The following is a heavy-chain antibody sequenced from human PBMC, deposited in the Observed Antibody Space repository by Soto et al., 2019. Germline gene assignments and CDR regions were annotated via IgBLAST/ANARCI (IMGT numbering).Heavy chain of an antibody. Sequence: EVLILESGGGLVQPGGSLRLSCAASGFTFSSSAMNWVRQAPGKGLEWVSVISGSDGRTYYADSVKGRFTISRDNSKNTLYLDINSLRAEDTAVYYCAKSLDINWKNWFDPWGQGTLVTVSS. CDR3: AKSLDINWKNWFDP. V-gene: IGHV3-23*01. CDR2: ISGSDGRT. J-gene: IGHJ5*02. CDR1: GFTFSSSA. D-gene: IGHD1-1*01.